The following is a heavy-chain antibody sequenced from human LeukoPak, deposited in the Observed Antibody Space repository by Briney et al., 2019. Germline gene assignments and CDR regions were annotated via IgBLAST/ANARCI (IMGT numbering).Heavy chain of an antibody. CDR2: TYYRSKWYN. D-gene: IGHD6-19*01. CDR3: ARDLGYRGGAVAGTIDY. V-gene: IGHV6-1*01. Sequence: SQTLSLTCAISGDSVSSNSAAWNWIRQSPSRGLEWLGRTYYRSKWYNDYAVSVKSRITIHPDTSKNQFSLELNSVHPEDTAVYYCARDLGYRGGAVAGTIDYWGQGTLVTVSS. J-gene: IGHJ4*02. CDR1: GDSVSSNSAA.